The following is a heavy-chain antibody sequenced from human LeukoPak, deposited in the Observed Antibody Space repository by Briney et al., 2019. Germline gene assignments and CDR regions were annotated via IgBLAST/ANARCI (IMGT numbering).Heavy chain of an antibody. CDR2: IYSGGST. CDR3: ATQAAGDAFDI. D-gene: IGHD6-13*01. Sequence: PGGSLRLSCVGSGFRFGNSAMSWVRQIPGKGLEWVSVIYSGGSTYYADSVKGRFTISRDNSKNTLYLQMNSLRAEDTAVYYCATQAAGDAFDIWGQGTMVTVSS. CDR1: GFRFGNSA. J-gene: IGHJ3*02. V-gene: IGHV3-66*01.